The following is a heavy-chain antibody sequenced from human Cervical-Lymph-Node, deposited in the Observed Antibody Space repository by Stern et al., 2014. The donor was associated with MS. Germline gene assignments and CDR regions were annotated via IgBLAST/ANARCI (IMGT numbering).Heavy chain of an antibody. CDR1: GFTFSSYG. CDR2: ISYDGNHK. D-gene: IGHD2-8*01. CDR3: ARDYEDTSMLFDH. Sequence: VQLEESGGAVVQPGRSLRLSCAASGFTFSSYGMHWVRQAPGKGLEWVIVISYDGNHKYYAASVKGRFTISRDNSKNTLHLQMNSVTPDDTAIYYCARDYEDTSMLFDHWGQGTLVTVSS. J-gene: IGHJ4*02. V-gene: IGHV3-30*03.